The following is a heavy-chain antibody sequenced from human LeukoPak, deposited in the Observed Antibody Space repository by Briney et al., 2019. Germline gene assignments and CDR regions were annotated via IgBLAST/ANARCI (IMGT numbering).Heavy chain of an antibody. CDR2: ISSSSSYI. CDR1: GFTFSSYS. CDR3: ARAFYGDYGYFDY. J-gene: IGHJ4*02. Sequence: PGGSLRLSCAASGFTFSSYSMNWVRQAPGKGLEWVSSISSSSSYIYYADSVKGRFTISRDNAKNSLYLQMNSLGAEDTAVYYCARAFYGDYGYFDYWGQGTLVTVSS. D-gene: IGHD4-17*01. V-gene: IGHV3-21*01.